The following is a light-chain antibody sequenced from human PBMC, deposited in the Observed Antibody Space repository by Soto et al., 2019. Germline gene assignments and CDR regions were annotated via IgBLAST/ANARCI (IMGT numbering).Light chain of an antibody. CDR2: GNI. J-gene: IGLJ2*01. CDR3: QSYDSSLNNVV. V-gene: IGLV1-40*01. CDR1: SSNIGAGYD. Sequence: QSVLTQPPSVSGAPGQRVTISCTGSSSNIGAGYDVHWYQQLPGTAPKLLIYGNINRPSGVPGRFSGSKSGTSASLAITGLQAEDEADYYCQSYDSSLNNVVFGGGTKLTV.